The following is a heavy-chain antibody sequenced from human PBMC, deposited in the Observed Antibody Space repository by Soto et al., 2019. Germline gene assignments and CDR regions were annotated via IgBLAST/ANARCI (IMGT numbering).Heavy chain of an antibody. Sequence: EVQLVESGGGLVQPGGSLILSCAASGFTFSEFVMDWVRQASGKGLEWVGRIRSKGDNYATIYAESLRGRSTISRDDSKNTAYLQMNSLKSEDTAVYYCAYIRGWGQGTLVTVSS. CDR2: IRSKGDNYAT. CDR1: GFTFSEFV. D-gene: IGHD3-3*02. V-gene: IGHV3-73*02. CDR3: AYIRG. J-gene: IGHJ4*02.